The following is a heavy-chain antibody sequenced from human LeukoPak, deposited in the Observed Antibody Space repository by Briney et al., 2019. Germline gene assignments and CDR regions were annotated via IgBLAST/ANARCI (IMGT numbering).Heavy chain of an antibody. D-gene: IGHD3-10*01. V-gene: IGHV3-48*04. CDR2: ISSSGSTI. J-gene: IGHJ6*03. CDR1: GFTFSSYS. Sequence: PGGSLRLSCAASGFTFSSYSMNWVRQAPGKGLEWVSYISSSGSTIYYADSVKGRFTISRDNAKNSLYLQMNSLRAEDTAVYYCARGELWFGELPQNYMDVWGKGTTVTVSS. CDR3: ARGELWFGELPQNYMDV.